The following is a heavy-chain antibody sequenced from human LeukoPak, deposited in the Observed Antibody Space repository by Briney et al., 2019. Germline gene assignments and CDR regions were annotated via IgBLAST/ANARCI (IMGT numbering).Heavy chain of an antibody. CDR3: AKDSVDYDILTGYYNEGLIDY. CDR2: TSGSGGST. CDR1: GFTFSSYA. Sequence: PGGSLRLSCAASGFTFSSYAMSWVRQAPGKGLEWVSATSGSGGSTYYADSVKGRFTISRDNSKNTLYLQMNSLRAEDTAVYYCAKDSVDYDILTGYYNEGLIDYWGQGTLVTVSS. D-gene: IGHD3-9*01. V-gene: IGHV3-23*01. J-gene: IGHJ4*02.